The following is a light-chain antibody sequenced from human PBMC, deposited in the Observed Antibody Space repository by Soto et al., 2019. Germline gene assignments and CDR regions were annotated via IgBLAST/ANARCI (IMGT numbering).Light chain of an antibody. Sequence: IQMSNSLSSLSTSVKGRFTIPCRASQGISTFLNWYQQKPGKAPRLLIYKASTLKSGVPSRFSGSGSGTEFTLTISSLQPDDVATYYCQHYNSYSEAFGQGTKV. V-gene: IGKV1-5*03. CDR2: KAS. CDR1: QGISTF. CDR3: QHYNSYSEA. J-gene: IGKJ1*01.